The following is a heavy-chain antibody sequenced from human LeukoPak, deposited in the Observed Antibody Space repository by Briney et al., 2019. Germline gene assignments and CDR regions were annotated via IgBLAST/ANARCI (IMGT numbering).Heavy chain of an antibody. CDR3: ARVRGKYNSGLYYFDY. D-gene: IGHD6-19*01. J-gene: IGHJ4*02. Sequence: SETLSLTCAVSGGSISSTNWWNWVRQPPGKGLEWIGEIYHTGSTNCNPSLKSRVTISVDKSNNQFSLKLSSVTAADTAVYYCARVRGKYNSGLYYFDYWGQGTLVTVSS. CDR2: IYHTGST. V-gene: IGHV4-4*02. CDR1: GGSISSTNW.